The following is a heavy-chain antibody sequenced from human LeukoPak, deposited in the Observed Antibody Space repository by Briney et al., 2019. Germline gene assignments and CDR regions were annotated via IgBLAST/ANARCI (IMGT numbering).Heavy chain of an antibody. Sequence: GALRLSCATSGFTFSTFWMHWVRQAPGKGMGWVSRINSDGSSTNYADSVKGRFTISRDNAKNTLYLQMSGLRVEDTAVYYCARGGRGPEFWGQGALVTVSS. CDR1: GFTFSTFW. CDR3: ARGGRGPEF. V-gene: IGHV3-74*01. CDR2: INSDGSST. J-gene: IGHJ4*02. D-gene: IGHD3-10*01.